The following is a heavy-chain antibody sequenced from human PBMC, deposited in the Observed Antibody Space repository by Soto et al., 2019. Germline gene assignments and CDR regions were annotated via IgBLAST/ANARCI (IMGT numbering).Heavy chain of an antibody. CDR1: GFSLSTSGVG. Sequence: QITLKESGPTLVKPTQTLTLTCTFSGFSLSTSGVGVDWIRQSPGKALAWLALIYWDDDKRYSPSLKSRLTITKDTSKNQVVLTMTDMDPVDTGTYYCAHSRAFFHYYYMDVWGKGTTVTVSS. V-gene: IGHV2-5*02. CDR2: IYWDDDK. J-gene: IGHJ6*03. CDR3: AHSRAFFHYYYMDV.